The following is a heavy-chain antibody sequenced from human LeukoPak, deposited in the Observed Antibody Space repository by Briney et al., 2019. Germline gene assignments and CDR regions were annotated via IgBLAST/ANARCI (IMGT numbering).Heavy chain of an antibody. CDR3: ARAMYTFGGVRNYFDS. Sequence: GGSLRLSCAASGFTFSGHNMNWVRQAPGKGLEWISFASISSGTIYYADSVNGRFRISRDNAKNSLDLEMNSLRVEDTAVYYCARAMYTFGGVRNYFDSWGQGTLVTVSS. D-gene: IGHD3-16*01. V-gene: IGHV3-48*04. J-gene: IGHJ4*02. CDR1: GFTFSGHN. CDR2: ASISSGTI.